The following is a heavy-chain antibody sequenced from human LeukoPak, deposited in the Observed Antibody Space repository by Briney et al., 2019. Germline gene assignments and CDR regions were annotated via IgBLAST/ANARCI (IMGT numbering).Heavy chain of an antibody. D-gene: IGHD1-26*01. CDR1: GFTFSSYA. J-gene: IGHJ4*02. V-gene: IGHV3-23*01. CDR3: VREHYYGFDY. CDR2: ISGSGGST. Sequence: GGSLRLSCVASGFTFSSYAMSWVRQAPGKGLEWVSGISGSGGSTYYADSVKGRVTISRDNARNSLFLQMNSLRDEDTAVYYCVREHYYGFDYWGQGTLVTVSS.